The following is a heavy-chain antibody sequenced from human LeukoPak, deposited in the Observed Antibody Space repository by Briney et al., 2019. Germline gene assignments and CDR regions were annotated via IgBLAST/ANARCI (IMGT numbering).Heavy chain of an antibody. CDR2: IKQDGSEK. D-gene: IGHD3-10*01. CDR1: GFTFSSYW. J-gene: IGHJ5*02. Sequence: GGSLRLSCAASGFTFSSYWMSWVRQAPGKGLEWVANIKQDGSEKYYVDSVKGRFTISRDNAKNSLYLQMNSLRAEDTAVYYCARAPSMVRGVPPYTWFDPWGQGTLVTVSS. CDR3: ARAPSMVRGVPPYTWFDP. V-gene: IGHV3-7*01.